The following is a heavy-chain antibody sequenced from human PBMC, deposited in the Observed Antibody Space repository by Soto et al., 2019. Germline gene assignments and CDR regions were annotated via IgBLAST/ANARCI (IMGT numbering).Heavy chain of an antibody. V-gene: IGHV1-18*04. CDR2: ISTNNSNT. J-gene: IGHJ5*02. CDR1: TETFNNYG. Sequence: ASVKVSCKASTETFNNYGIAWVRQAPGQRLEPMRLISTNNSNTNRHQKKRVQCRFTMTSDSASNTAYMELRSLTPDDTAVYYCARGGQKNVYTSIGPWGQGTLVTVSS. CDR3: ARGGQKNVYTSIGP. D-gene: IGHD1-1*01.